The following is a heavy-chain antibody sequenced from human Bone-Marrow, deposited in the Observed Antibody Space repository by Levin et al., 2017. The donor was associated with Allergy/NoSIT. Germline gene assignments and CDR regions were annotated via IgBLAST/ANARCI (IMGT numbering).Heavy chain of an antibody. V-gene: IGHV5-51*01. CDR3: ARGLLLRRGWFDP. D-gene: IGHD2-15*01. Sequence: GESLKISCKGEHSFTTYWIGWVRQVPGKGLEWMGIIYVDDSDARYSPSFQGRVTISADKSLNTVYLQWSSLKASDSGIYYCARGLLLRRGWFDPWGQGTLVTVSS. CDR2: IYVDDSDA. J-gene: IGHJ5*02. CDR1: HSFTTYW.